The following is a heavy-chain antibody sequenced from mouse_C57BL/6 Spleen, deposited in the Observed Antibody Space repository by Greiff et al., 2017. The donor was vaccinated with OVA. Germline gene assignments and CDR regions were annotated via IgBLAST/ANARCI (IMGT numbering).Heavy chain of an antibody. J-gene: IGHJ4*01. CDR1: GFTFSDYY. V-gene: IGHV5-12*01. CDR3: ARGGIYYGYDDAMDY. CDR2: ISNGGGST. D-gene: IGHD2-2*01. Sequence: EVKVEESGGGLVQPGGSLKLSCAASGFTFSDYYMYWVRQTPEKRLEWVAYISNGGGSTYYPDTVKGRFTISRDNAKNTLYLQMSRLKSEDTAMYYCARGGIYYGYDDAMDYWGQGTSVTVSS.